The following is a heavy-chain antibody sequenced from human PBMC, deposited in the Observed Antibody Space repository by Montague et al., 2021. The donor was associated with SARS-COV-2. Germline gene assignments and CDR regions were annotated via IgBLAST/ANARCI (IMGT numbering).Heavy chain of an antibody. J-gene: IGHJ5*02. CDR1: GGSFSGYY. CDR2: INHSGST. Sequence: SETLSLTCAVYGGSFSGYYWSWIRQPPGKGLEWIGEINHSGSTNYNPSLKSRVTISVDTSKNQFSLKLSSVTAADTAVYYCASGRTDLGADYDFWSGSYWSGQNWFDPWGQGTLVTVSS. D-gene: IGHD3-3*01. CDR3: ASGRTDLGADYDFWSGSYWSGQNWFDP. V-gene: IGHV4-34*01.